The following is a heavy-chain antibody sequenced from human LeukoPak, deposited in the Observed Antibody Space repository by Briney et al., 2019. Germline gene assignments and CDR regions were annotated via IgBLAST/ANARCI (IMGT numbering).Heavy chain of an antibody. CDR3: AKELGRNRFHAAARDY. CDR1: GFTFSSYA. CDR2: ICRSGGST. Sequence: GGSVRLSCSASGFTFSSYAMSWLRQAPGRGLEWVSAICRSGGSTYYADSVKGRFTISRDNSKNTLSLQMNSLRADDTAVYYCAKELGRNRFHAAARDYWGQGTLVTVSS. J-gene: IGHJ4*02. V-gene: IGHV3-23*01. D-gene: IGHD6-6*01.